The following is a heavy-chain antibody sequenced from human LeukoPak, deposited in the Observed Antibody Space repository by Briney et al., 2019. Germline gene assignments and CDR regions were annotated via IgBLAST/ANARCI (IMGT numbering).Heavy chain of an antibody. CDR1: GYSFTSYW. CDR3: ARLLAPSVGWFDP. D-gene: IGHD2-15*01. Sequence: PGESLKISCKGPGYSFTSYWIGWVRQMPGKGLEWMGIIYPGDSDTRYSPSFQSQVTISADKSISTAYLQWSSLKASDTAMYYCARLLAPSVGWFDPWGQGTLVTVSS. CDR2: IYPGDSDT. V-gene: IGHV5-51*01. J-gene: IGHJ5*02.